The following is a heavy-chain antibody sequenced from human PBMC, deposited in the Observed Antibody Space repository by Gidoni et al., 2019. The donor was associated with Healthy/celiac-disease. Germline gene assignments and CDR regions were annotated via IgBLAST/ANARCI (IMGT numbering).Heavy chain of an antibody. CDR1: GFPLSSYA. CDR2: ISYDGSNK. CDR3: ARVGVNPDPYSSGWSAYYGMDV. J-gene: IGHJ6*02. D-gene: IGHD6-19*01. V-gene: IGHV3-30*04. Sequence: QVQLVETGGGVVQPGRSLRLSCAASGFPLSSYARHWVRQAPGKGLAWVAVISYDGSNKYYADSVKGRFTISRDNSKNTLYLQMNSLRAEDTAVYYCARVGVNPDPYSSGWSAYYGMDVWGQGTTVTVSS.